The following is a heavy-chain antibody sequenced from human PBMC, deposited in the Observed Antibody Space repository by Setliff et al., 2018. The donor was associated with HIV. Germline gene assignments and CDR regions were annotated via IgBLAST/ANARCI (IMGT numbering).Heavy chain of an antibody. CDR1: GYAFATYD. Sequence: ASVKVSCKPSGYAFATYDINWVRQAAGQGLEWMGGIIPLFGTANYAQKFQGRVTITADESTSTAYMELSSLRSMGTAVYYCVTKSYYYDTSGYATQGAFDIWGQGTMVTVSS. D-gene: IGHD3-22*01. J-gene: IGHJ3*02. CDR2: IIPLFGTA. V-gene: IGHV1-69*13. CDR3: VTKSYYYDTSGYATQGAFDI.